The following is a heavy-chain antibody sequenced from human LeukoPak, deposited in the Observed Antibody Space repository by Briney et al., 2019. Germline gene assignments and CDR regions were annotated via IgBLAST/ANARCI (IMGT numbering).Heavy chain of an antibody. CDR2: INPNSGGT. J-gene: IGHJ1*01. CDR3: ARGKVPAAIGYFQH. Sequence: ASVKVSCKASGYTFTGYYMHWVRQAPGQGLEWMGWINPNSGGTNYAQKFQGRVTMTRDTSISTAYMELSRLRSDDTAVYYCARGKVPAAIGYFQHWGQGTLVTVSS. D-gene: IGHD2-2*01. V-gene: IGHV1-2*02. CDR1: GYTFTGYY.